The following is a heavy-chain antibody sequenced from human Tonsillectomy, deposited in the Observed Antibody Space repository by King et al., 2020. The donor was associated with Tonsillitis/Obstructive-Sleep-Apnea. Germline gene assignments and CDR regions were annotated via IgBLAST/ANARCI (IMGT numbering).Heavy chain of an antibody. V-gene: IGHV5-10-1*03. CDR2: IDPSDSYT. CDR3: ARHWDYCSSTSCYTGVEYYGMDV. CDR1: GYSFTSYW. J-gene: IGHJ6*02. Sequence: VQLVESGAEVKKPGESLRISCKGSGYSFTSYWISWVRQMPGKGLEWMGRIDPSDSYTNYSPSFQGHVTISADKSISTAYLQWRSLKASDTAMYYCARHWDYCSSTSCYTGVEYYGMDVWGQGTTVTVSS. D-gene: IGHD2-2*02.